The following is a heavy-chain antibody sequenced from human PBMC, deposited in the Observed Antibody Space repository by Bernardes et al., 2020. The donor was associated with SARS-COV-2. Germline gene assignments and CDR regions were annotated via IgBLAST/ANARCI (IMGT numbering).Heavy chain of an antibody. CDR2: IYYTGST. CDR3: ARAPPEAVAGMGLFDY. D-gene: IGHD6-19*01. CDR1: GGSISTSTYY. Sequence: LSLTCTVSGGSISTSTYYWGWIRQSPGKGLEWIGTIYYTGSTYYNPSLKSRVTISVDTSKNQFSLRLASVTAADTSVYYCARAPPEAVAGMGLFDYWGQGTQVTVSS. V-gene: IGHV4-39*01. J-gene: IGHJ4*02.